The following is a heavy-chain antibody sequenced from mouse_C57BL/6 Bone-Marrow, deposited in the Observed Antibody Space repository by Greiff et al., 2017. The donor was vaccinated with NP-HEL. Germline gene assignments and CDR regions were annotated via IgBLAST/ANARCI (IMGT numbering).Heavy chain of an antibody. D-gene: IGHD1-1*01. J-gene: IGHJ3*01. CDR3: ARGAGITTVVPFAY. CDR2: SRNKANDYTT. V-gene: IGHV7-1*01. CDR1: GFTFSDFY. Sequence: EVNVVESGGGLVQSGRSLRLSCATSGFTFSDFYMEWVRQAPGKGLEWIAASRNKANDYTTEYSASVKGRFIVSRDTSQSILYLQMNALRAEDTAIYYCARGAGITTVVPFAYWGQGTLVTVSA.